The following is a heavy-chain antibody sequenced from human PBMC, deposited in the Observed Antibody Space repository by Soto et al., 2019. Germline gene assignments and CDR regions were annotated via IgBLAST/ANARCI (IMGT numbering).Heavy chain of an antibody. D-gene: IGHD5-12*01. CDR2: IIPIFGTA. CDR3: ARDNRDGYNLAHKYYFDY. V-gene: IGHV1-69*13. J-gene: IGHJ4*02. Sequence: GASVKVSCKASGGTFSSYAISWVRQAPGQGLEWMGGIIPIFGTANYAQKFQGRVTITADESTSTAYMELSSLRSEDTAVYYCARDNRDGYNLAHKYYFDYWGQGTLVTVSS. CDR1: GGTFSSYA.